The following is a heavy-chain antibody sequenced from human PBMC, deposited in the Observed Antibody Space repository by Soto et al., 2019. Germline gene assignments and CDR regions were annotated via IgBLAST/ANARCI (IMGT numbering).Heavy chain of an antibody. V-gene: IGHV3-74*01. D-gene: IGHD2-21*01. CDR2: INSDGIVT. CDR1: GFTFSDYW. Sequence: GGSLRLSCAVPGFTFSDYWMHWVRQAPGRGLVWVSRINSDGIVTSYADSVKGRVTISRDNAKNTLYLQMNNLRVEDTAVYFCASASVADAFDIWGQGTMVTVSS. CDR3: ASASVADAFDI. J-gene: IGHJ3*02.